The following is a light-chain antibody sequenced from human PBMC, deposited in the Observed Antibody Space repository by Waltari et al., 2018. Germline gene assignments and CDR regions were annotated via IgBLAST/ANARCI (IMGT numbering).Light chain of an antibody. Sequence: DIQMTQSPSSLSASVGDRVTITCRTSQAMRNELGWLQQKPGKSPKRLIHGASRLQSGVPSRFSGSGYGTEFTLTINSLQPEDFATYYCLQHNTYPLTFGGGTKVEIK. V-gene: IGKV1-17*01. CDR2: GAS. CDR3: LQHNTYPLT. J-gene: IGKJ4*01. CDR1: QAMRNE.